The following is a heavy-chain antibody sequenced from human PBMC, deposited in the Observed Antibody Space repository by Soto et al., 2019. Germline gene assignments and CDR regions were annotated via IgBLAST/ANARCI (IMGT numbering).Heavy chain of an antibody. V-gene: IGHV1-2*02. CDR2: INPNSGGT. Sequence: ASVKVSCKASGYTFAGYYMHWVRQAPGQGLEWMGWINPNSGGTNYAQKFQGRATMTRDTSISTAYMELSRLRSDDTAVYYCARVDDILTGYPGTFSYYYGMDVWGQGTTVTVSS. D-gene: IGHD3-9*01. CDR3: ARVDDILTGYPGTFSYYYGMDV. CDR1: GYTFAGYY. J-gene: IGHJ6*02.